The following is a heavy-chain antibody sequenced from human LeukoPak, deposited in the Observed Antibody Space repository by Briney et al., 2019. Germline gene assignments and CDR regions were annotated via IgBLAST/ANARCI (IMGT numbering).Heavy chain of an antibody. CDR2: IPYDGSNK. J-gene: IGHJ4*02. Sequence: PGGSLRLSCAASGFTFSSYAMHWVRQAPGKGLEWVAVIPYDGSNKYYADSVKGRFTISRDNSKNTLYLQMNSLRAEDTAVYYCAGSRWYWGYFDYWGQGTLVTVSS. D-gene: IGHD6-13*01. CDR1: GFTFSSYA. V-gene: IGHV3-30-3*01. CDR3: AGSRWYWGYFDY.